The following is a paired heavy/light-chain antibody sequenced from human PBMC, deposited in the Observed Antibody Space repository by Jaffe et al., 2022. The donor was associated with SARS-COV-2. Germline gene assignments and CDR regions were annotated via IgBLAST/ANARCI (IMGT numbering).Light chain of an antibody. CDR3: QQYYSTPSIT. CDR2: WAS. J-gene: IGKJ5*01. CDR1: QSVLYSSNNRNY. Sequence: DIVMTQSPDSLAVSLGERATINCKSSQSVLYSSNNRNYLAWYQQKPGQPLKLLIYWASTRESGVPDRFSGSGSGTDFTLTISSLQAEDVAVYYCQQYYSTPSITFGQGTRLEIK. V-gene: IGKV4-1*01.
Heavy chain of an antibody. CDR2: IYSGGAT. J-gene: IGHJ6*03. D-gene: IGHD3-10*01. V-gene: IGHV3-53*02. CDR1: GFTVSRSY. Sequence: DVQLVETGGGLIQPGGSLRLSCAATGFTVSRSYMSWVRQAPGKGLEWVSLIYSGGATYYADSVKGRFTISRDDSKNTLFLQMNSLRAEDAAVYYCARALGVYGSGTYGYYYYYYMDVWGKGTTVTVSS. CDR3: ARALGVYGSGTYGYYYYYYMDV.